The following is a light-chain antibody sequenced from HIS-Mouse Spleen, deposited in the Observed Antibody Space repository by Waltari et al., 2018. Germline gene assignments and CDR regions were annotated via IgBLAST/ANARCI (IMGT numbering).Light chain of an antibody. CDR3: SLYTSSSTFEV. Sequence: QSALTQPPSVSGSPGQSVTISCTGTSSDVGSYNRVPWYQQPPGTAPKLMIYEVSNRPSGVPDRFSGSKSGNTASLTISGLQAEDEADYYCSLYTSSSTFEVFGGGTKLTVL. V-gene: IGLV2-18*01. CDR2: EVS. J-gene: IGLJ3*02. CDR1: SSDVGSYNR.